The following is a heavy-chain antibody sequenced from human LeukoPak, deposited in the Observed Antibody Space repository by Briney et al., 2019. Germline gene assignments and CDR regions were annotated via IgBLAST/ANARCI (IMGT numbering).Heavy chain of an antibody. CDR1: GGSFSGYY. CDR2: INHSGST. J-gene: IGHJ6*02. D-gene: IGHD5-18*01. Sequence: PSETLSLTCAVYGGSFSGYYWSWIRQPPGKGLEWIGEINHSGSTNYNPSLKSRVTISVDTSKNQFSLKLSSVAAADTAVYYCARGPHINTAMANYYYYGMDVCGQGTTVTVSS. V-gene: IGHV4-34*01. CDR3: ARGPHINTAMANYYYYGMDV.